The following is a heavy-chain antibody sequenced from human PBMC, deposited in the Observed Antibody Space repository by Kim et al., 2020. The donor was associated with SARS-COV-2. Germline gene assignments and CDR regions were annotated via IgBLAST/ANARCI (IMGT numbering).Heavy chain of an antibody. V-gene: IGHV1-46*01. CDR3: ARGESSIAAFDY. D-gene: IGHD6-6*01. Sequence: SYSQTFQDRVTMTRGTSTSTVYMELSGLGSDDTALYYCARGESSIAAFDYWGQGTLVTVSS. J-gene: IGHJ4*02.